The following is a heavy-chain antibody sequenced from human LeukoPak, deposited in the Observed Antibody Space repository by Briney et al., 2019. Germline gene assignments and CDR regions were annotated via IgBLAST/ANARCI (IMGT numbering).Heavy chain of an antibody. CDR3: ARDYDFWSGYFDFDY. J-gene: IGHJ4*02. Sequence: ASVKVSCKASGYTFTGYYMYWVRQAPGQGLEWMGWINPNSGGTNYAQKFQGRVTMTRDTSISTAYMELSRLRSDDTAVYYCARDYDFWSGYFDFDYWGQGTLVTVSS. V-gene: IGHV1-2*02. D-gene: IGHD3-3*01. CDR1: GYTFTGYY. CDR2: INPNSGGT.